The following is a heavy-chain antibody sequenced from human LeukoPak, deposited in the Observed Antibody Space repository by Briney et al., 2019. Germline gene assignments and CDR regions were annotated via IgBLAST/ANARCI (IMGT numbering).Heavy chain of an antibody. CDR2: MNPNMGDP. V-gene: IGHV1-8*01. CDR1: GYTFTVYD. D-gene: IGHD1-26*01. J-gene: IGHJ4*02. CDR3: QWGSLSGSPRDY. Sequence: ASVRASCKASGYTFTVYDINWVRQAPGQGLEWMGWMNPNMGDPGHAQTFQGRATITRNTPIDTAYLELSGLRCEAPPGIYCQWGSLSGSPRDYWGQGTLVTVSP.